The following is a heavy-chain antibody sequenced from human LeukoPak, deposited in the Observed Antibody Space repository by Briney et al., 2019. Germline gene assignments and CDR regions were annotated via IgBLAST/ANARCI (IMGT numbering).Heavy chain of an antibody. Sequence: PSQTLSLTCTVSGGSISSGDYYWSWIRQPPGKGLEWIGYIYYSGSTNYNPSLKSRVTISVDTSKNQFSLKLSSVTAADTAVYYCARVETYSSGFYENAFDIWGQGTMVTVSS. CDR3: ARVETYSSGFYENAFDI. V-gene: IGHV4-61*08. D-gene: IGHD6-19*01. CDR1: GGSISSGDYY. J-gene: IGHJ3*02. CDR2: IYYSGST.